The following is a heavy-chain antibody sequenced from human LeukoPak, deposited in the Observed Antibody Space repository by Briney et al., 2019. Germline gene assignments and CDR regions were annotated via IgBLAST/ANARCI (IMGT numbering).Heavy chain of an antibody. CDR1: GGSFSGYY. CDR2: INHSGST. CDR3: ARGRGYSYGYCWFDP. J-gene: IGHJ5*02. Sequence: SETLSLTCAVYGGSFSGYYWSWIRQPPGKGLEWIGEINHSGSTNYNPSLKSRVTISVDTSKNQLSLKLSSVTAADTAVYYCARGRGYSYGYCWFDPWGQGTLVTVSS. D-gene: IGHD5-18*01. V-gene: IGHV4-34*01.